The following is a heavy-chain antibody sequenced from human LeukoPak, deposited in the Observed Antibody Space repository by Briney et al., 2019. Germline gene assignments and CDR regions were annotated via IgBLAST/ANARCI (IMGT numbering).Heavy chain of an antibody. D-gene: IGHD6-19*01. CDR2: ISSITSFI. Sequence: GGSLRLSCAASGFTFSTYNMNWVRQAPGKGLEWVSSISSITSFINYADSVKGRFTISRDNAKNSLYLQMNSLRSDDTAVYYCARGVRIAVAGYIDCWGQGTLVTVSS. CDR1: GFTFSTYN. CDR3: ARGVRIAVAGYIDC. V-gene: IGHV3-21*04. J-gene: IGHJ4*02.